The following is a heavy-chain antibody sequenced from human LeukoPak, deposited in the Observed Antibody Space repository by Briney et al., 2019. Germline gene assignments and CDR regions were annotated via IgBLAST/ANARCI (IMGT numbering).Heavy chain of an antibody. V-gene: IGHV1-69-2*01. J-gene: IGHJ4*02. CDR3: ATGGKQWLVLGY. Sequence: VASVKISRKVSGYTFTDYYMHWVQQAPGKGLEWMGLVDPEDGETIYAEKFQGRVTITADTSTDTAYVELSSLRSEDTAVYYCATGGKQWLVLGYWGQGTLVTVSS. D-gene: IGHD6-19*01. CDR2: VDPEDGET. CDR1: GYTFTDYY.